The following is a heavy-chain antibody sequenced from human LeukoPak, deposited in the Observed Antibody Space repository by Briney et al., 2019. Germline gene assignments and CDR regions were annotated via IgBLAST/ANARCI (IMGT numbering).Heavy chain of an antibody. Sequence: SETLSLTCDVNDESFSTYYWSWIRQSPGKGLEWIAEISHRGTSTYNPSLQSRVTISVDTSKNQFSLKLSSVTAADTAVYYCARIGYSGYDSSYWGQGTLVTVSS. V-gene: IGHV4-34*01. CDR1: DESFSTYY. CDR3: ARIGYSGYDSSY. J-gene: IGHJ4*02. D-gene: IGHD5-12*01. CDR2: ISHRGTS.